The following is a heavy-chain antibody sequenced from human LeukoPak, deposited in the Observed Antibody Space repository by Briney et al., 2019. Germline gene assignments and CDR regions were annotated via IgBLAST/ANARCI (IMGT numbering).Heavy chain of an antibody. CDR2: IYYSGST. V-gene: IGHV4-59*08. CDR1: GGSISSYY. J-gene: IGHJ4*02. CDR3: ARHRTSGWGLDY. Sequence: SETLSLTCTVSGGSISSYYWSWLRQPPGEGLEWIGFIYYSGSTNYNPSLKSRVTISVDTSKNQFSLKVNSVTAADTAVYYCARHRTSGWGLDYWGQGTLVTVSS. D-gene: IGHD6-19*01.